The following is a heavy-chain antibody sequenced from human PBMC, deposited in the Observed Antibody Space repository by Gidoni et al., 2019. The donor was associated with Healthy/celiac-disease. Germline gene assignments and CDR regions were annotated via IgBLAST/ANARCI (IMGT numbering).Heavy chain of an antibody. CDR2: IYSGGST. CDR3: ARGIAVAGALYY. CDR1: GFTVSSHS. Sequence: EVQLVESGGGLIKPGGSLRLSGAASGFTVSSHSMGWVRQAPGKGLEWVSVIYSGGSTYYADSVKGRFTISRDNSKNTLYLQMNSLRAEDTAVYYCARGIAVAGALYYWGQGTLVTVSS. J-gene: IGHJ4*02. D-gene: IGHD6-19*01. V-gene: IGHV3-53*01.